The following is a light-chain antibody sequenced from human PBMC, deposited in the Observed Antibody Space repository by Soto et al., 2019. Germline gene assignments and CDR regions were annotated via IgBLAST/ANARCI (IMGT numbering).Light chain of an antibody. CDR2: KVT. CDR1: SSDVGAYNY. CDR3: QSYDGSLSAYV. V-gene: IGLV2-14*01. J-gene: IGLJ1*01. Sequence: QSVLTQPASVSGSPGQSITISCTGTSSDVGAYNYVSWYRQHPGKGPELIIYKVTDRPSGVSSRFSGSKSGNTASLTISGLQAEDEADYYCQSYDGSLSAYVFGTGTKVTVL.